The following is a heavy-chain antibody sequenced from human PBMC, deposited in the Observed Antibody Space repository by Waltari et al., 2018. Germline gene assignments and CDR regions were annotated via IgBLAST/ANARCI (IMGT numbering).Heavy chain of an antibody. D-gene: IGHD5-18*01. CDR2: MNGDGSST. CDR3: ARDGYTYGYGGMGV. J-gene: IGHJ6*02. V-gene: IGHV3-74*01. Sequence: EVQLVESGGGLVQPGGSLRLSCAASGFPFSSYWMHWVRHAPGKGLVWVSRMNGDGSSTTYADSVKGRFTISRDNAKNTLYLQMNSLRAEDTAVYYCARDGYTYGYGGMGVWGQGTTVTVSS. CDR1: GFPFSSYW.